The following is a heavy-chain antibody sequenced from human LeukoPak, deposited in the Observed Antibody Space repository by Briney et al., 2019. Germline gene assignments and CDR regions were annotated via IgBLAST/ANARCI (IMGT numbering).Heavy chain of an antibody. CDR1: GFTFSSTG. CDR3: ARDLSGVTGYTYGRGIDY. V-gene: IGHV3-21*01. J-gene: IGHJ4*02. D-gene: IGHD5-18*01. Sequence: GGSLRLSCTAPGFTFSSTGMHWVRQAPGKGLEWVSSISSSSSYIYYVDSVKGRFTISRDNAKTSLFLQMNSLRAEDTAVYYCARDLSGVTGYTYGRGIDYWGQGTLVTVSS. CDR2: ISSSSSYI.